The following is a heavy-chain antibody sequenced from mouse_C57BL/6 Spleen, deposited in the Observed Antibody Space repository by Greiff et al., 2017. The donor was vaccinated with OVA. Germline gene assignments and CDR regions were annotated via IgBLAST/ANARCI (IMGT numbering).Heavy chain of an antibody. Sequence: QVQLQQSGAELVRPGASVTLSCKASGYTFTDYEMHWVKQTPVHGLEWIGAIDPETGGTAYNQKFKGKAILTADKSSSTAYMELRSLTSEDSAVYYCTRGLRPLYFDYWGQGTTLTVSS. CDR3: TRGLRPLYFDY. CDR1: GYTFTDYE. J-gene: IGHJ2*01. V-gene: IGHV1-15*01. CDR2: IDPETGGT. D-gene: IGHD2-4*01.